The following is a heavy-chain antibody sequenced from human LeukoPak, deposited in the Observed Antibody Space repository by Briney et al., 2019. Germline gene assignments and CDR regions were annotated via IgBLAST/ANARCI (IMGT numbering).Heavy chain of an antibody. CDR1: GGSISSYY. CDR2: IYYSGST. J-gene: IGHJ4*02. Sequence: SETLSLTCTVSGGSISSYYWSWIRQPPGKGLEWIGYIYYSGSTNYNPSLKSRVTISVDTSKNQFSLKLSSVTAADTAVYYCARAQGAYSYGTKMYYFDYWGQGTLVTVSS. D-gene: IGHD5-18*01. CDR3: ARAQGAYSYGTKMYYFDY. V-gene: IGHV4-59*01.